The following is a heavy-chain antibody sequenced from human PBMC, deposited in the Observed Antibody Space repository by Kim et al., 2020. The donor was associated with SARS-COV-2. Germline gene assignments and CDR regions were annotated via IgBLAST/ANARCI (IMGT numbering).Heavy chain of an antibody. V-gene: IGHV3-9*01. D-gene: IGHD5-18*01. J-gene: IGHJ6*02. CDR1: GFTFDDYA. Sequence: GGSLRLSCAASGFTFDDYAMHWVRQAPGKGLEWVSGISWNSGSIGYADSVKGRFTISRDNAKNSLYLQMNSLRAEDTALYYCAKDIGGYSYGQYYYYGMDVWGQGTTVTVSS. CDR2: ISWNSGSI. CDR3: AKDIGGYSYGQYYYYGMDV.